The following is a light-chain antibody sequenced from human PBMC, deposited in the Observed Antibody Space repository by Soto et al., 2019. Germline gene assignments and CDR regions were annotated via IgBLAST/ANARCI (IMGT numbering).Light chain of an antibody. CDR3: SSYTSSSTLI. J-gene: IGLJ2*01. Sequence: QSALTQPASVSGSPGQPITISCSGTSSDVGGYNYVSWYQQHPGKAPKLMIYEVSNRPSGVSDRFFGSKFGNTASLTISGLQPEDEADYFCSSYTSSSTLIFGGGTKVTV. CDR2: EVS. CDR1: SSDVGGYNY. V-gene: IGLV2-14*01.